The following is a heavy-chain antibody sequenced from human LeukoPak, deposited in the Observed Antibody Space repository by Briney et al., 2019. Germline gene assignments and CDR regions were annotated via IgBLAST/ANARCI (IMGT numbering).Heavy chain of an antibody. D-gene: IGHD3-3*01. CDR2: ISSSSTYI. J-gene: IGHJ2*01. Sequence: PGGSLRLSCAASGFTFSSYSMNWVRQAPGKGLEWVSSISSSSTYIYYAGSVKGRFTISRDNAKNSLFLQMNSLRAEDTAVYYCARDKETEGLLPRGDWYFDLWGRGTLVTVSS. CDR1: GFTFSSYS. CDR3: ARDKETEGLLPRGDWYFDL. V-gene: IGHV3-21*01.